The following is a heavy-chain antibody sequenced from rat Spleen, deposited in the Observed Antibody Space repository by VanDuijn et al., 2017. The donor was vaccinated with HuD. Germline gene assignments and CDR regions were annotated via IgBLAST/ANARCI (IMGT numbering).Heavy chain of an antibody. Sequence: EVQLVESGGGLVQPGRSLTLSCVVSGFTFSDYNMAWVRQAPKKGLEWVATIIYDGSRTYYRDSVKGRFTISRDNAQRTLYLQMDSLRSEDTATYYCTRDRILRSTGFDHWGQGVMVTVSS. V-gene: IGHV5S10*01. D-gene: IGHD1-6*01. CDR1: GFTFSDYN. CDR2: IIYDGSRT. CDR3: TRDRILRSTGFDH. J-gene: IGHJ2*01.